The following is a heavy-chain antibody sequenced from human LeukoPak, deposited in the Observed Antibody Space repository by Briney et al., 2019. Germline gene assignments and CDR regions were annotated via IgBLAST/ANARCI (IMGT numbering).Heavy chain of an antibody. CDR3: AGLGGEQWLVRYYYYYYMDV. Sequence: GESLKISCKGSGYSFTSYWIGWVRQMPGKGLEWMGIIYPGDSNTRYSPSFQGQVTISADKSINTAYVQWSSLKASDTAMYYCAGLGGEQWLVRYYYYYYMDVWGKGTTVTVSS. CDR2: IYPGDSNT. V-gene: IGHV5-51*01. D-gene: IGHD6-19*01. J-gene: IGHJ6*03. CDR1: GYSFTSYW.